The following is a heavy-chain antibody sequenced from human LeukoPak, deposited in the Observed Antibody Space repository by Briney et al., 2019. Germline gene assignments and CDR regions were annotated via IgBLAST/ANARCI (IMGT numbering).Heavy chain of an antibody. J-gene: IGHJ4*02. Sequence: GGSLRLSCAASGFTFSSYATHWVRQAPGKGLEWVAVISYDGSNKYYADSVKGRFTISRDNSKNTLYLQMNSLRAEDTAVYYCATRVSTSRSFDYWGQGTLVTVSS. CDR1: GFTFSSYA. CDR2: ISYDGSNK. V-gene: IGHV3-30*04. CDR3: ATRVSTSRSFDY.